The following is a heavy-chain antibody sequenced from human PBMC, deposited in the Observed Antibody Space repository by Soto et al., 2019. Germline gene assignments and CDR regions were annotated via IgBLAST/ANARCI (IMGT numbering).Heavy chain of an antibody. D-gene: IGHD2-2*01. CDR2: IYYSGST. CDR3: ARGQDSVLVPAAMPDNRFDP. CDR1: GGSISSGDYY. V-gene: IGHV4-30-4*01. Sequence: QVQLQESGLGLVKPSHTLSLTCTVSGGSISSGDYYWSWIRQPPGKGLEWIGYIYYSGSTYYNPTLKSRITISVDTSKNQFSLKLSSVTAADTAVYYCARGQDSVLVPAAMPDNRFDPWGQGTLVTVSS. J-gene: IGHJ5*02.